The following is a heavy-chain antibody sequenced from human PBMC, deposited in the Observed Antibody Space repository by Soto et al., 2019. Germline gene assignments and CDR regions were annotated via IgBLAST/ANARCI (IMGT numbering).Heavy chain of an antibody. D-gene: IGHD2-2*01. V-gene: IGHV3-23*01. CDR2: ISGSGGDT. Sequence: EVQLLDSGGGLVQPGGSLRLSCAASGFIFSNYAMSWVRQAPGKGLEWVSDISGSGGDTFYVGSVKGRFTISRDNSKNTLSLQMNSLRAEDTATYYCAKDAGRGGGSAFDCWGQGTLVTVSS. CDR1: GFIFSNYA. J-gene: IGHJ4*02. CDR3: AKDAGRGGGSAFDC.